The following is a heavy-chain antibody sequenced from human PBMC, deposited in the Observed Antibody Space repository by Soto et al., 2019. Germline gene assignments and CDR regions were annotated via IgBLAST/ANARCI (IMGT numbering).Heavy chain of an antibody. J-gene: IGHJ6*02. V-gene: IGHV1-18*01. CDR3: APPLDYYYYGMDV. CDR1: GYTFTSYG. CDR2: ISAYNGNT. Sequence: QVQLVQSGAEVKKPGASVKVSCKASGYTFTSYGISWVRQAPGQGLEWMGWISAYNGNTNYAQKLQGRVTMTTDTXTSTAYMEMRSLRSDDTAVYYCAPPLDYYYYGMDVWGQGTTVTVSS.